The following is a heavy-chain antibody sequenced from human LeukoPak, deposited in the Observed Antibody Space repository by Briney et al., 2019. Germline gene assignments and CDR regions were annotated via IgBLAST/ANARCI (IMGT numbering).Heavy chain of an antibody. CDR2: FDPEDGET. D-gene: IGHD6-19*01. Sequence: ASVKVSCKVSGYTLTELSMHWVRQAPGKGLEWMGGFDPEDGETIYAQKFQGRVTMTEDTSTDTAYMELSSLRSEDTAVYYCATEGQWLETYYCGMDVWGQGTTVTVSS. CDR3: ATEGQWLETYYCGMDV. J-gene: IGHJ6*02. CDR1: GYTLTELS. V-gene: IGHV1-24*01.